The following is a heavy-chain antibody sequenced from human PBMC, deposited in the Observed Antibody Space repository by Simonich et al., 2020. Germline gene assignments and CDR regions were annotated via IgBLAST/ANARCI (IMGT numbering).Heavy chain of an antibody. CDR2: IYYSVST. CDR1: GGSISSYY. D-gene: IGHD5-12*01. CDR3: ARHDRGLQFYFDY. Sequence: QVQLQESGPGLVKPSETLSLTCTVSGGSISSYYWSWIRQPPGKGLEWVGYIYYSVSTNYHPSLKSRVTISVDTSKNQFSLKLSSVTAADTAVYYCARHDRGLQFYFDYWGQGTLVTVSS. V-gene: IGHV4-59*08. J-gene: IGHJ4*02.